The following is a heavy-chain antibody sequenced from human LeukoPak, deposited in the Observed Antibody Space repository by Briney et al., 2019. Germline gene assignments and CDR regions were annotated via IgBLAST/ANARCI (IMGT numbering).Heavy chain of an antibody. Sequence: SETLSLTCAVYGGSFSGYYWSWIRQPPGKGLEWIGEINHSGSTNYNPSLKSRVTISVDTSKNQFSLKLSSVTAADTAVYYCARDPHYYDSSGYMDVWGKGTTVTVSS. CDR2: INHSGST. J-gene: IGHJ6*03. CDR3: ARDPHYYDSSGYMDV. D-gene: IGHD3-22*01. CDR1: GGSFSGYY. V-gene: IGHV4-34*01.